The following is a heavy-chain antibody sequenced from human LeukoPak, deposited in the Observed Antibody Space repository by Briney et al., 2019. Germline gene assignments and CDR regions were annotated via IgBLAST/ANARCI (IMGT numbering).Heavy chain of an antibody. D-gene: IGHD3-10*01. CDR3: AREGSGSYLGYYYYMDV. Sequence: PSETLSLTCTVSGGSISSYYWSWIRQPAGKGLEWIGRIYTSGSTNYNPSLKSRVTISADKSKKQFSLQLSSVTAADTAVYYCAREGSGSYLGYYYYMDVWGKGTTVTVSS. J-gene: IGHJ6*03. CDR1: GGSISSYY. CDR2: IYTSGST. V-gene: IGHV4-4*07.